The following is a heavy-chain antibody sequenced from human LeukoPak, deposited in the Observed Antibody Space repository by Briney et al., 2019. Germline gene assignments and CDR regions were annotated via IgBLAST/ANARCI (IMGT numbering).Heavy chain of an antibody. V-gene: IGHV4-34*01. CDR1: GGSFSGYY. CDR3: ARVIAVAGGSYYFDY. J-gene: IGHJ4*02. D-gene: IGHD6-19*01. CDR2: DNHSGST. Sequence: KPSETLSLTCAVYGGSFSGYYWSSIRQPPGKGLEWIGEDNHSGSTNYNPSLKSRVTISVDTSKNQFSLKLGSVTAADTAVYYCARVIAVAGGSYYFDYWGQGTLVTVSS.